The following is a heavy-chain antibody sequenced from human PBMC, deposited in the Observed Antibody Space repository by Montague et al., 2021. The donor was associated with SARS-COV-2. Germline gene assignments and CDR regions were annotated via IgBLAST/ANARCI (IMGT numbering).Heavy chain of an antibody. CDR1: GDSISSGSYY. J-gene: IGHJ4*02. CDR3: ARDIAVAGLFDY. Sequence: TLSLTCTVSGDSISSGSYYWSWIRQPAGKGLEWIGRISISGSTNYNPSLKSRVTISVDTSKNQFSPKLSSVTAADTAVYYCARDIAVAGLFDYWGQGTLVTVSS. D-gene: IGHD6-19*01. V-gene: IGHV4-61*02. CDR2: ISISGST.